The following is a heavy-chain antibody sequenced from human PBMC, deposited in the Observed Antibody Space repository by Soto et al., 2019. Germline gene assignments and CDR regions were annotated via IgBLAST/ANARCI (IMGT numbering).Heavy chain of an antibody. Sequence: QVQLVQSGAEVKKPGSSVKVSCKASGGTFSSYAISWVRQAPGQGLEWMGGIIPIFGTANYAQKFQGRVTITADESPSTAYVELSSMRSQDTAVYYCASPAGGDGYHSPTFDYWGQGTLVTVSS. D-gene: IGHD5-12*01. CDR3: ASPAGGDGYHSPTFDY. J-gene: IGHJ4*02. CDR2: IIPIFGTA. CDR1: GGTFSSYA. V-gene: IGHV1-69*01.